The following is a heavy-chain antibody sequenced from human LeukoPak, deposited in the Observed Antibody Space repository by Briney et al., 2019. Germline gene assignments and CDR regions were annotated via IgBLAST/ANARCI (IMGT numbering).Heavy chain of an antibody. CDR3: ARGGYCSSTSCSGANWFDP. D-gene: IGHD2-2*01. CDR2: FDPEDGET. J-gene: IGHJ5*02. CDR1: GYTLTELS. Sequence: ASVKVSCKVSGYTLTELSMHWVRQAPGKGLEWMGGFDPEDGETIYAQKFQGRVTMTEDTSTSTAYMELRSLRSDDTAVYYCARGGYCSSTSCSGANWFDPWGQGTLVTVSS. V-gene: IGHV1-24*01.